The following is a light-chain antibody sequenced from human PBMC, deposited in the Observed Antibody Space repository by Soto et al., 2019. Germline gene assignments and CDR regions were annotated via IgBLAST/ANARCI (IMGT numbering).Light chain of an antibody. CDR2: WAS. J-gene: IGKJ2*01. V-gene: IGKV4-1*01. CDR1: QSVLYSSNNKNY. Sequence: DIVMTQSPDSLAVSLGERATINCKSSQSVLYSSNNKNYLAWYQQKSGQPPKLLIYWASTRESGVPDRFSGSGSGTDFTLTISSLQAEDVAVYYCQQYYSIPYTFGQGTKLDIK. CDR3: QQYYSIPYT.